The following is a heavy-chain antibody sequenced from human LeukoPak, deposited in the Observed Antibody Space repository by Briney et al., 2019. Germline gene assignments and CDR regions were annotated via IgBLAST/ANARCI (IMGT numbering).Heavy chain of an antibody. V-gene: IGHV1-2*02. D-gene: IGHD2-2*01. J-gene: IGHJ5*02. CDR3: AREEYTHCSSTSCYLRRGGGFDP. CDR1: GYTFTGYY. CDR2: INPNSGGT. Sequence: GAXXXXSCKASGYTFTGYYTHWVRQAPGQGLEWMGWINPNSGGTNYAQKFQGRVTMTRDTSISTAYMELSRLRSDDTAVYYCAREEYTHCSSTSCYLRRGGGFDPWGQGTLVTVSS.